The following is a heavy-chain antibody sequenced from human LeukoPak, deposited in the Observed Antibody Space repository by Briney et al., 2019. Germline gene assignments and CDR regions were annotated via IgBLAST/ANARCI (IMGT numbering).Heavy chain of an antibody. V-gene: IGHV1-2*02. CDR3: ARDYSDGYHRRDAFDV. Sequence: ASVKVSCKASGYSFSDFYIHWVRQAPGQGLEWMGWINPKSGDTTYAERFRGRVTMTRDTSFNTVYLELTSLYSDDTAVFYCARDYSDGYHRRDAFDVWGQGTTLIVSS. J-gene: IGHJ3*01. D-gene: IGHD5-18*01. CDR2: INPKSGDT. CDR1: GYSFSDFY.